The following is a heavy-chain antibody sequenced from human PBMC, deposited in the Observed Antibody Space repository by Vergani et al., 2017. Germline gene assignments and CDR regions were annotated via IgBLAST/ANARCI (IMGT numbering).Heavy chain of an antibody. J-gene: IGHJ5*02. CDR1: GGSISSYY. Sequence: QVQLQESGPGLVKPSETLSLTCTVSGGSISSYYWSWIRQPAGKGLEWIGRIYTSGSTNYNPSLKSRVTMPVGTSKNQFPLKRSSVTAAGRAVYYCARDKSGYRGYCGSSGYDWVWCDAWGQGTLVTVFS. D-gene: IGHD3-22*01. V-gene: IGHV4-4*07. CDR2: IYTSGST. CDR3: ARDKSGYRGYCGSSGYDWVWCDA.